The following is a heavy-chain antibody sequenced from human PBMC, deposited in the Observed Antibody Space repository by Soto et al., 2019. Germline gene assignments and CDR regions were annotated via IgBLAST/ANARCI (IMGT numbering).Heavy chain of an antibody. Sequence: QVQLQESGPGLVKPSQTLSLTCTVSGGSISTXGYYWXXIRQHPGKGLEWIGYIYYSGSTYYNPSXKSRVXXXXXTSKNQFXXXXXXXXXXXXXXYYCARGLSVTLFDNWGQGTLVTVSS. D-gene: IGHD3-10*01. V-gene: IGHV4-31*03. CDR3: CARGLSVTLFDN. CDR2: IYYSGST. CDR1: GGSISTXGYY. J-gene: IGHJ4*02.